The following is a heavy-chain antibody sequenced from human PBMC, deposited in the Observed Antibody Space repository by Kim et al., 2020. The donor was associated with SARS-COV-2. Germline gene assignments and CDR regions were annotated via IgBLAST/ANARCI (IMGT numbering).Heavy chain of an antibody. V-gene: IGHV4-39*01. Sequence: GGPYYTPSLKRRVTISVYTSKNQFSLKLSSVTAADTAVYYCARSDYGLDYWGQGTLVTVSS. J-gene: IGHJ4*02. CDR3: ARSDYGLDY. CDR2: GGP. D-gene: IGHD4-17*01.